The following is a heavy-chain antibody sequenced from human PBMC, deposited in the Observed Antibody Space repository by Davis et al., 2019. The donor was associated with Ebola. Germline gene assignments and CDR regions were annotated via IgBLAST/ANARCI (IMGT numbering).Heavy chain of an antibody. D-gene: IGHD3-16*01. CDR2: IYFSGST. J-gene: IGHJ4*02. CDR3: ARDYGSY. Sequence: SETLSLTCTVSGGSISSYYWSWIRQHPGKGLEWIGYIYFSGSTSYNPSLKSRVSISVDTSKNQFSLRLSSVTAADTAVYYCARDYGSYWGQGTLVTASS. CDR1: GGSISSYY. V-gene: IGHV4-59*06.